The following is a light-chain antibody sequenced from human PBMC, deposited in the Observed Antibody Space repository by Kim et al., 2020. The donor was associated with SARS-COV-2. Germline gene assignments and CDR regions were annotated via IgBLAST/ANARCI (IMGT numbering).Light chain of an antibody. J-gene: IGLJ3*02. CDR3: QSYDSSLSGWV. Sequence: RVTISCTGSSSNIGAGYDVHWYQQLPGTAPNLLIYGNSNRPSGVPDRFSGSKSGTSASLAITGLQAEEEADYYCQSYDSSLSGWVFGGGTQLTVL. CDR2: GNS. CDR1: SSNIGAGYD. V-gene: IGLV1-40*01.